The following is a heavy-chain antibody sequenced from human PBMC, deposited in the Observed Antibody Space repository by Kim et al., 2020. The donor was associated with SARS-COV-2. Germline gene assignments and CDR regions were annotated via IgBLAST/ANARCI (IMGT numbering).Heavy chain of an antibody. D-gene: IGHD6-19*01. V-gene: IGHV3-7*01. Sequence: GGSLRLSCAASGFTFSRHWMSWVRQAPGKGLEWLANINKNGSDIHWVDSVKGRFTISRDNAKSSVYLQMNSLRAEDTAVYYCAGEYSSAGSWGFDDWGQGTLVAVSS. CDR2: INKNGSDI. CDR3: AGEYSSAGSWGFDD. J-gene: IGHJ4*02. CDR1: GFTFSRHW.